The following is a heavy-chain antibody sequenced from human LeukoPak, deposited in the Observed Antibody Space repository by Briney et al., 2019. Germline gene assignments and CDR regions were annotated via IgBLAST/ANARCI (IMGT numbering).Heavy chain of an antibody. CDR3: VKRLEYYSYFDY. V-gene: IGHV3-74*01. CDR2: ITNDGSST. D-gene: IGHD3-10*01. Sequence: GGSLRLSCAASGLTFSSHWMHWVRQAPGKGLVWVPRITNDGSSTTYADSVKGRFTISRDNAKNMLYLQVNSLRAEDTAVYYCVKRLEYYSYFDYWGQGTLVTVSS. CDR1: GLTFSSHW. J-gene: IGHJ4*02.